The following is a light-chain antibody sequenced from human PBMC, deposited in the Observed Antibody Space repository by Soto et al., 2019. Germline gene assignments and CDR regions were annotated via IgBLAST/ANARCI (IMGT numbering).Light chain of an antibody. V-gene: IGKV3-15*01. CDR2: AAY. Sequence: EVVLTQSPATLSLSPGERATLSCRASQSVSSNLAWYQQKPGQTPRLLIYAAYTRATGVPPRFSGSRSGTEFTLTISALQSEDFAVYYCQQYDNWPPYTFGPGTKL. CDR3: QQYDNWPPYT. CDR1: QSVSSN. J-gene: IGKJ2*01.